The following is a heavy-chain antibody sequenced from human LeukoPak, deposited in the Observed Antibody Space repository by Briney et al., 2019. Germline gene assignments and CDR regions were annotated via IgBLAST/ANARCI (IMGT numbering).Heavy chain of an antibody. V-gene: IGHV3-23*01. CDR1: GFTFSSYG. CDR3: AKDPSGYSSSWHHSNYFDY. CDR2: ISGSGGST. J-gene: IGHJ4*02. Sequence: PGGSLRLSCAASGFTFSSYGMHWVRQAPGKGLEWVSAISGSGGSTYYADSVKGRFTISRDNSKNTLYLQMNSLRAEDTAVYYCAKDPSGYSSSWHHSNYFDYWGQGTLVTVSS. D-gene: IGHD6-13*01.